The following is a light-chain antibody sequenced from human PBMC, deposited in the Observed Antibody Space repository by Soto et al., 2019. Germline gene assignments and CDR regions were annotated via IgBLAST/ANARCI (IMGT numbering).Light chain of an antibody. J-gene: IGLJ1*01. CDR3: TSWDDSLSGYV. Sequence: QSVLTQPPSASGTPGQRVTISCSGSNSNIGSSSVFWYQQLPGTAPKLLIYYNNQRPSGVPDRFSGSKSGTSASLAISGLRSEDEADYYCTSWDDSLSGYVFGTGTKVTVL. V-gene: IGLV1-47*02. CDR2: YNN. CDR1: NSNIGSSS.